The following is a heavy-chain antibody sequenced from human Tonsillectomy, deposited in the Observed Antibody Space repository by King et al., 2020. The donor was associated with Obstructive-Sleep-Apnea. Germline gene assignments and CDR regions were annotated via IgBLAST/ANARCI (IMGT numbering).Heavy chain of an antibody. CDR2: ISAYNGNT. CDR1: GYTFTSYG. Sequence: VQLVESGAEVKKPGASVKVSCKASGYTFTSYGISWVRQAPGQGLEWMGWISAYNGNTNYAQKLQGRVTMTTDTSTSTAYMELRSLRSDDTAVYYCARVVAMGAAADKVWFDPWGQGTLVTVSS. CDR3: ARVVAMGAAADKVWFDP. V-gene: IGHV1-18*01. J-gene: IGHJ5*02. D-gene: IGHD6-13*01.